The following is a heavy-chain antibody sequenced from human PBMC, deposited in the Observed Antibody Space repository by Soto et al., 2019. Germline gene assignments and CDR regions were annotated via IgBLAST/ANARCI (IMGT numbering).Heavy chain of an antibody. Sequence: ASVKVSCKASGGTFSSYAINWVRQATGQGLEWMGWMNPNSGNTGYAQKFQGRVTMTRNTSISTAYMELSSLRSEDTAVYYCARGPNWNDHYYYYYYGMDVWGQGTTVTVSS. V-gene: IGHV1-8*02. CDR3: ARGPNWNDHYYYYYYGMDV. CDR1: GGTFSSYA. J-gene: IGHJ6*02. CDR2: MNPNSGNT. D-gene: IGHD1-20*01.